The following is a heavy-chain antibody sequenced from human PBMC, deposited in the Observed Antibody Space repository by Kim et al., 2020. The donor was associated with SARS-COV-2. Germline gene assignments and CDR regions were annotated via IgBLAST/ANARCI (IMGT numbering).Heavy chain of an antibody. V-gene: IGHV3-23*01. J-gene: IGHJ4*02. Sequence: YADSVQYRFTFSRDNSANTLNLHMNSLRAEDTALYSCAKDHHSSGWPTFDYWGQGTLVTVSS. D-gene: IGHD6-19*01. CDR3: AKDHHSSGWPTFDY.